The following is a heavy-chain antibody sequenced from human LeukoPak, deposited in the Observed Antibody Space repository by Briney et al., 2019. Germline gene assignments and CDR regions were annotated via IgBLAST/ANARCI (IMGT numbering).Heavy chain of an antibody. CDR2: INQDGSGK. CDR1: TFPFSTYW. D-gene: IGHD3-3*02. V-gene: IGHV3-7*01. Sequence: GGSLRLSCAASTFPFSTYWMTWVRQAPGKGLEFVSDINQDGSGKNYVDSVKGRFTISRDNAKNSLYLQMNSLRADDTAVYYCARDPGFSSFDYWGQGTLVTVSS. CDR3: ARDPGFSSFDY. J-gene: IGHJ4*02.